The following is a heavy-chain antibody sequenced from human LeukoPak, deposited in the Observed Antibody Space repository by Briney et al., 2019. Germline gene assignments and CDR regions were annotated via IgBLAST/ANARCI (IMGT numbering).Heavy chain of an antibody. D-gene: IGHD6-13*01. V-gene: IGHV1-2*02. Sequence: ASVNVSCKASGYTFTGYYMHWVRQAPGQGLEWMGWINPNSGGTNYAQKFQGRVTMTRDTSISTAYTELSRLRSDDTAVYYCARVGAAAAPLDYWGQGTLVTVSS. J-gene: IGHJ4*02. CDR3: ARVGAAAAPLDY. CDR1: GYTFTGYY. CDR2: INPNSGGT.